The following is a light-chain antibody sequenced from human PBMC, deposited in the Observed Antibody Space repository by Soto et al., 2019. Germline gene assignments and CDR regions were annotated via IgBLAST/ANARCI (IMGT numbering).Light chain of an antibody. J-gene: IGKJ1*01. V-gene: IGKV1-5*03. CDR1: QGISSW. CDR2: KAS. Sequence: DIQMTQSPSTLSASVGDRITMTCRASQGISSWLAWYQQKPGKAPNVLIYKASSLESGVPSRFSGSGSGTEFTLTISSLQPDDFATYYCQQYKTYSRTFGQGTKVEIK. CDR3: QQYKTYSRT.